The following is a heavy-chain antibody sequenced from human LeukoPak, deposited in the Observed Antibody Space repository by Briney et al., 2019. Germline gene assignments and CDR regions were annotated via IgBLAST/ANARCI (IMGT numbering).Heavy chain of an antibody. CDR2: IYHSGST. Sequence: SGTLSLTCAVSGGSISSSNWWSWVRQPPGKGLEWIGEIYHSGSTNYNPSLKSRVTISVDKSKNQFSLKLSSVTAADTAVYYCARVMVGVRGLHFDDWGQGTLVTVSS. J-gene: IGHJ4*02. CDR1: GGSISSSNW. D-gene: IGHD3-10*01. CDR3: ARVMVGVRGLHFDD. V-gene: IGHV4-4*02.